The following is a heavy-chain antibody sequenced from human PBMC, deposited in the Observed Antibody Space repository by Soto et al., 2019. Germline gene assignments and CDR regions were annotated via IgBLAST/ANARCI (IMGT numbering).Heavy chain of an antibody. Sequence: EVQLVESGGGLVQPGGSLRLSCAACGFTFSSYSMNWVRQAPGKGLEWVSYISSSSSTIYYAYSVKGRFTISRDNAKNALYLQTNSLRDEDTAVYYCAIKGAAGNDSFDSWCQGTMINVSS. J-gene: IGHJ3*02. CDR2: ISSSSSTI. V-gene: IGHV3-48*02. CDR1: GFTFSSYS. CDR3: AIKGAAGNDSFDS. D-gene: IGHD6-13*01.